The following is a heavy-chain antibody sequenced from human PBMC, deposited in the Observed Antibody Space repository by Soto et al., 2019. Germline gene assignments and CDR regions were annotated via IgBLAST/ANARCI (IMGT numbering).Heavy chain of an antibody. CDR3: AYRLRYFDWPPDY. V-gene: IGHV4-59*03. Sequence: LSLTCTVSGGSISSYYWSWIRQPPGKGLEWIGYIYYSGSTNYNPSLKSRVTISVDKSTSTAYMELSSLRSEDTAVYYCAYRLRYFDWPPDYWGQGTLVTVSS. J-gene: IGHJ4*02. CDR1: GGSISSYY. CDR2: IYYSGST. D-gene: IGHD3-9*01.